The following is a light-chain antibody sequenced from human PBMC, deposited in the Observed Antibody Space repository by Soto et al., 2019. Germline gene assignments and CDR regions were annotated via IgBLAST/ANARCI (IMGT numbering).Light chain of an antibody. Sequence: DIQMTQSPSTLSGSVGDRVTITCRASQTISSWLAWYQQKPGKAPKLLIYAASTLQSGVPARFSGSGSGTDFTLTISSLEAEDFAVYYCQQRSDWPPTFGQGTKVDIK. CDR2: AAS. CDR1: QTISSW. V-gene: IGKV1-5*01. J-gene: IGKJ1*01. CDR3: QQRSDWPPT.